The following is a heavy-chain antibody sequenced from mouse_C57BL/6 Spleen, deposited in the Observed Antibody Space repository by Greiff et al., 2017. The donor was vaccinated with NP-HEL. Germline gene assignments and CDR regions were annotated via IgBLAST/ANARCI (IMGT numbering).Heavy chain of an antibody. Sequence: VQLQQSGAELVRPGTSVKVSCKASGYAFTNYLIEWVKQRPGQGLEWIGVINPGSGGTNYNEKFKGKATLTADKSSSTAYMQLSSLTSEDSAVYFCATTGSGYFDVWGTGTTVTVSS. J-gene: IGHJ1*03. CDR2: INPGSGGT. D-gene: IGHD4-1*02. V-gene: IGHV1-54*01. CDR3: ATTGSGYFDV. CDR1: GYAFTNYL.